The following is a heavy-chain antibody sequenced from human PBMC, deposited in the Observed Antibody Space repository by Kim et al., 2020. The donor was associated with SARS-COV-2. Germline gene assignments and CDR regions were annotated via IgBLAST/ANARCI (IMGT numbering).Heavy chain of an antibody. D-gene: IGHD4-4*01. Sequence: PSLQSRVTISVDTSKNQFSLKLSSVTAADTAVYYCARAHRVQYFHNWFDPWGQGTLVTVSS. CDR3: ARAHRVQYFHNWFDP. V-gene: IGHV4-4*09. J-gene: IGHJ5*02.